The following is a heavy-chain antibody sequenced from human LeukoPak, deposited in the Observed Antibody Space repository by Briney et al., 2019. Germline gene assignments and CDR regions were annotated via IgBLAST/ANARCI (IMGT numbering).Heavy chain of an antibody. D-gene: IGHD6-19*01. J-gene: IGHJ4*02. CDR2: ISGNGGST. CDR3: AKSSAGTMAY. Sequence: PGGSLRLSCAASVFTFSSYAMSWVRQAPGKGLEWVSGISGNGGSTYYADSVKGRFTISRDNSKNTLYLQMNSLRAEDTAVYYCAKSSAGTMAYWGQGALVTVSS. V-gene: IGHV3-23*01. CDR1: VFTFSSYA.